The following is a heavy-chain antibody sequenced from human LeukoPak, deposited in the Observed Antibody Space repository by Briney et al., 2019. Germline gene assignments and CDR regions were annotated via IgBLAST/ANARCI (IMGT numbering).Heavy chain of an antibody. CDR2: ISNNGGYT. CDR1: GFTFSSYS. V-gene: IGHV3-23*01. CDR3: AKQLGYCSDGSCYFPY. D-gene: IGHD2-15*01. J-gene: IGHJ4*02. Sequence: GGSLRLSCAASGFTFSSYSMSWVRQAPGKGLEWVSAISNNGGYTYYADSVQGRFTISRDNSKSTLCLQMNSLRAEDTAVYYCAKQLGYCSDGSCYFPYWGQGTLVTVSS.